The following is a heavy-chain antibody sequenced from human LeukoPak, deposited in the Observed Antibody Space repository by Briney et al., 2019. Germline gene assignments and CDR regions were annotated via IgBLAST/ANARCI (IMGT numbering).Heavy chain of an antibody. D-gene: IGHD3-10*01. CDR1: GYTFTSYD. V-gene: IGHV1-8*01. CDR2: MNPNSCNT. Sequence: ASVKVSCKASGYTFTSYDINWVRQATGQGLEWMGWMNPNSCNTRYAQKFQGRVNMTRNTSISTAYMELSSLRSEDTAVYYCARGVKWFGEFREWFDPWGQGTLVSVSS. J-gene: IGHJ5*02. CDR3: ARGVKWFGEFREWFDP.